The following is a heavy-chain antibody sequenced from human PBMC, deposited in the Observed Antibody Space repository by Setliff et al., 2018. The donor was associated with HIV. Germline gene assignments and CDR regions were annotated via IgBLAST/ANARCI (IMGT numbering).Heavy chain of an antibody. J-gene: IGHJ6*03. CDR2: TYTSGST. D-gene: IGHD6-13*01. V-gene: IGHV4-61*02. CDR1: GGSISSGSYY. CDR3: ARHRDPPGSSWIFYYYYMDL. Sequence: SETLSLTCTVSGGSISSGSYYWSWIRQPAGKGLEWIGRTYTSGSTNYNPSLKSRVTISVDTSKSQFYLKLASATAADTGVYYCARHRDPPGSSWIFYYYYMDLWGGGTTVTVSS.